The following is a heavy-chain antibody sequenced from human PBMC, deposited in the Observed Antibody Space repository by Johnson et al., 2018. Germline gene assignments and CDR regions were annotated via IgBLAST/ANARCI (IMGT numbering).Heavy chain of an antibody. Sequence: QVQLVQSGGGVVQPGRSXRLSCAASGFTFSAYGIHWVRQAPGKGLEWVAVISYDGSNKYFADSVKGRFTISRDNSKNTLYLQMNSLRAEDTAVYYCAKGSGAFDIWGQGTMVTVSS. J-gene: IGHJ3*02. CDR3: AKGSGAFDI. CDR1: GFTFSAYG. CDR2: ISYDGSNK. V-gene: IGHV3-30*18.